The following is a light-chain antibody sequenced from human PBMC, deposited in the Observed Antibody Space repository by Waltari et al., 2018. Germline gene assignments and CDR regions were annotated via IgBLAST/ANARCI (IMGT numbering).Light chain of an antibody. CDR2: DVS. CDR1: SSDVGSHDY. V-gene: IGLV2-14*03. J-gene: IGLJ2*01. CDR3: CSYTSSSTCI. Sequence: QSALTPPASVSGAPGPSLTISCTGTSSDVGSHDYVPWYQHHPGKAPKLMIYDVSNRPSGVSNRFSGSKSDNTASLTISGLQAEDEADYYCCSYTSSSTCIFGGGTKLTVL.